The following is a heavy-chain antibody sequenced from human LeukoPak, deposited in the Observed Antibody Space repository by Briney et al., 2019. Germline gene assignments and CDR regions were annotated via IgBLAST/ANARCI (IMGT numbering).Heavy chain of an antibody. CDR3: ANSPNYYDSSGYYHYFDY. Sequence: SGGSLRLSCAASGFTFSSYAMSWVRQAPGKGLEWVSAISGSGGSTYYADSVKGRFTISRDNSNNTLYLQMNSLRAEDTAVYYCANSPNYYDSSGYYHYFDYWGQGTLVTVSS. CDR1: GFTFSSYA. J-gene: IGHJ4*02. D-gene: IGHD3-22*01. CDR2: ISGSGGST. V-gene: IGHV3-23*01.